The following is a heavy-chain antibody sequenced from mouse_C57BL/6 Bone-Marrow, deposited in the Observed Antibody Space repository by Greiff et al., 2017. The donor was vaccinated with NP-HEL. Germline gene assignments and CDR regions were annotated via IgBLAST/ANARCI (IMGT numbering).Heavy chain of an antibody. CDR2: ISSCSSTI. CDR3: ARRAMDY. J-gene: IGHJ4*01. V-gene: IGHV5-17*01. Sequence: DVKLVESGGGLVKPGGSLKLSCAASGFTFSDYGMHWVRQAPEKGLEWVAYISSCSSTIYYADTVKGRFTISRDNAKNTLFLQMTSLRSEDTAMYYCARRAMDYWGQGTSVTVSS. CDR1: GFTFSDYG.